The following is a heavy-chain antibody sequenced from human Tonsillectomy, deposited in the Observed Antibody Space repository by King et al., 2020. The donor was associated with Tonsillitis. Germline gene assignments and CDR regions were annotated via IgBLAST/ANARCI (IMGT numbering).Heavy chain of an antibody. V-gene: IGHV3-21*01. J-gene: IGHJ6*02. D-gene: IGHD2-2*01. CDR2: ISSSSSYI. CDR3: ARAPGGIVVVPAYGMDV. CDR1: GFTFSSYS. Sequence: GQLVQSGGGLVKPGGSLRLSCAASGFTFSSYSMHWVRQAPGKGLEWVSSISSSSSYIYYADSVKGRFTISRENAKNSLYLQMNSLRAEDTVLYYCARAPGGIVVVPAYGMDVWGQGTTVTVSS.